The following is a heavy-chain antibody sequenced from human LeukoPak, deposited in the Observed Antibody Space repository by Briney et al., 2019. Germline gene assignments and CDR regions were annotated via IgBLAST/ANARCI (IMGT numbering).Heavy chain of an antibody. J-gene: IGHJ3*01. D-gene: IGHD2-21*02. CDR1: GFTFSTYW. Sequence: GGSLRLSCAASGFTFSTYWMHWVRQGPGKGLVWVSRIDSDGSTTIYADSVKGRFTISRDNAKNTLYLQMDSLRAEDTAVYYCARGGGDNAFDVWGQGTMVTVSS. CDR2: IDSDGSTT. V-gene: IGHV3-74*01. CDR3: ARGGGDNAFDV.